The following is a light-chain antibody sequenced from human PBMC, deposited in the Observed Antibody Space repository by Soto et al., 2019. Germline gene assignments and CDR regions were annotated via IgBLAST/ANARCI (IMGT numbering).Light chain of an antibody. V-gene: IGLV2-14*01. CDR3: SSYTSSSTYV. Sequence: QSALTQPASVPGSPGQSITISCNGTSSDVGGYNYVSWYQQHPGKAPKLMIYDVSNRPSGVSNRFSGSKSGNTASLTISGLQAEDEADYYCSSYTSSSTYVFGTGTKLTVL. J-gene: IGLJ1*01. CDR1: SSDVGGYNY. CDR2: DVS.